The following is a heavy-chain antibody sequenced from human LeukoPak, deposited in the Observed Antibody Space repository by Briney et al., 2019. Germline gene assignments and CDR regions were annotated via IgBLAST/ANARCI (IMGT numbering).Heavy chain of an antibody. CDR3: AKDGVNGGLFDN. CDR2: ISYEGSNK. J-gene: IGHJ4*02. Sequence: TGESLRLSCAPSGFTFSSYSMHGLAQAPGKGREGVAFISYEGSNKYYAHPVKSRFTISRDNSKHMAFLATDSVITDDTAVYYCAKDGVNGGLFDNWGQGTLVTASS. D-gene: IGHD4-23*01. V-gene: IGHV3-30*18. CDR1: GFTFSSYS.